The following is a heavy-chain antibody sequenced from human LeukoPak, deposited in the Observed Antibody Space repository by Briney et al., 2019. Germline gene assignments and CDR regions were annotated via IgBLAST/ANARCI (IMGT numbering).Heavy chain of an antibody. CDR3: GKDLGYYYDSSGGRTIDY. CDR1: GFSFDDYA. CDR2: INWNSGSI. V-gene: IGHV3-9*01. D-gene: IGHD3-22*01. J-gene: IGHJ4*02. Sequence: PGRSLRLSCVASGFSFDDYAMYWVRQAPGKGLERVSGINWNSGSIGYADSVRGRFIVSRDNAKNSLYLQMNSLRAEDTALYFCGKDLGYYYDSSGGRTIDYWGQGTLVTVSS.